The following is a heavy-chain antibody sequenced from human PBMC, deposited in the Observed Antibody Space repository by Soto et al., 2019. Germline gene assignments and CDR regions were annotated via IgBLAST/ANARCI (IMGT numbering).Heavy chain of an antibody. V-gene: IGHV3-9*01. D-gene: IGHD2-15*01. CDR1: GLSLDRYA. CDR3: VKDNVGVYCSGGSCYFDY. Sequence: LSLSCVSYGLSLDRYAMHWVRQAPGKGLEWVSGISWDSGVIDYADSVRGRFTISRDNAKNSLYLQMTSLRAEDTALYYCVKDNVGVYCSGGSCYFDYWGQGSLVTVSS. J-gene: IGHJ4*02. CDR2: ISWDSGVI.